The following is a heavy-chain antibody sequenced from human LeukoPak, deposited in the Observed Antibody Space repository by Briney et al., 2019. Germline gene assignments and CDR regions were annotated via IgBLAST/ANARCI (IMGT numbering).Heavy chain of an antibody. CDR2: IKQDGSEK. CDR1: GFTFSSYW. V-gene: IGHV3-7*01. D-gene: IGHD2-2*01. CDR3: ARRDIVVVPATEGEDYYYYYMDV. Sequence: HPGGSLRLSCAASGFTFSSYWMSWVRQAPGKGLEWVANIKQDGSEKYYVDSVKGRFTISRDNAKNSLYLQMNSLRAEDTAVYYCARRDIVVVPATEGEDYYYYYMDVWGKGTMVTVSS. J-gene: IGHJ6*03.